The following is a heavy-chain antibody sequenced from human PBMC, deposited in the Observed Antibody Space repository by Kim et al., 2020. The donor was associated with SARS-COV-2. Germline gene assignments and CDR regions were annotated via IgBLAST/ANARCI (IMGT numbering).Heavy chain of an antibody. J-gene: IGHJ4*02. CDR2: INHSGST. CDR3: ARGVYDSSGYRRPPGGY. Sequence: SETLSLTCAVYGGSFSGYYWSWIRQPPGKGLEWIGEINHSGSTNYNPSLKSRVTISVDTSKNQFSLKLSSVTAADTAVYYCARGVYDSSGYRRPPGGYWGQGTLVTVSS. V-gene: IGHV4-34*01. D-gene: IGHD3-22*01. CDR1: GGSFSGYY.